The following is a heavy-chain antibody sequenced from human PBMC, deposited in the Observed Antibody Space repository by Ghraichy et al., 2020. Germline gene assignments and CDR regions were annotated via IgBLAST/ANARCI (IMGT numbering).Heavy chain of an antibody. V-gene: IGHV3-15*01. CDR1: GFTFSNAW. D-gene: IGHD3-3*01. J-gene: IGHJ4*02. Sequence: LSLTCAASGFTFSNAWMSWVRQAPGKGLEWVGRIKSKTDGGTTDYAAPVKGRFTISRDDSKKTLYLQMNSLKTEDTAVYYCTTNTLNYDNFAYWGQGTLVTVSS. CDR2: IKSKTDGGTT. CDR3: TTNTLNYDNFAY.